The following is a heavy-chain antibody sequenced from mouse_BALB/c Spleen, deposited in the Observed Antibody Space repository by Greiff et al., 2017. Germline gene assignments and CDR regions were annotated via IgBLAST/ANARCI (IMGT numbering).Heavy chain of an antibody. D-gene: IGHD1-2*01. Sequence: LKQPGSELVRPGASVKLSCKASGYTFTSYWMHWVKQRPGQGLEWIGNIYPGSGSTNYDEKFKSKATLTVDTSSSTAYMQLSSLTSEDSAVYYCTKKHYYGYYFDYWGQGTTLTVSS. CDR3: TKKHYYGYYFDY. J-gene: IGHJ2*01. V-gene: IGHV1S22*01. CDR1: GYTFTSYW. CDR2: IYPGSGST.